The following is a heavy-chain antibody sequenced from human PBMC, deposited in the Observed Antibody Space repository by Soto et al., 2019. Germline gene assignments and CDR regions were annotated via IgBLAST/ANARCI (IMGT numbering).Heavy chain of an antibody. CDR3: AKDGSSGWYGEGHFDY. Sequence: EVQLVESGGVVVQPGGSLRLSCAASGFTFDDYTMHWVRQAPGKGLEWVPLISWDGGSTYYADSVKGRFTISRDNSKNSLYLQMNSLRTEDTDLYYCAKDGSSGWYGEGHFDYWGQGTLVTVSS. D-gene: IGHD6-19*01. J-gene: IGHJ4*02. CDR2: ISWDGGST. CDR1: GFTFDDYT. V-gene: IGHV3-43*01.